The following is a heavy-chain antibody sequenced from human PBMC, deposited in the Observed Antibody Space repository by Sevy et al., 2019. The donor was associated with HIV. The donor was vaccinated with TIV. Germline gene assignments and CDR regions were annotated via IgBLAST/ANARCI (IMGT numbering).Heavy chain of an antibody. V-gene: IGHV3-53*01. CDR3: ARASPRDDFWSGYYDY. D-gene: IGHD3-3*01. CDR1: GFTVSSNY. J-gene: IGHJ4*02. Sequence: GGSLRLSCAASGFTVSSNYMSWVRQAPGKGLEWVSVIYSGGSTYYADSVKGRFTISRDNSKNTLYLQMNSLRAEDTAVYYRARASPRDDFWSGYYDYWGQGTLVTVSS. CDR2: IYSGGST.